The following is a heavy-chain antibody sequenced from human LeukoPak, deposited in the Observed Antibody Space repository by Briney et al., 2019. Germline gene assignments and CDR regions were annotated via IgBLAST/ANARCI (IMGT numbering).Heavy chain of an antibody. CDR1: GGTFSSYA. CDR3: ALTPSDWNDPYYFDY. D-gene: IGHD1-1*01. Sequence: SVKVSCKASGGTFSSYAISWVRQAPGQGLEWMGGIIPILGTANYAQKFQGRVTITADESTSTAYMELSSLRSEDTAVYYCALTPSDWNDPYYFDYWGQGTLVTVSS. CDR2: IIPILGTA. J-gene: IGHJ4*02. V-gene: IGHV1-69*13.